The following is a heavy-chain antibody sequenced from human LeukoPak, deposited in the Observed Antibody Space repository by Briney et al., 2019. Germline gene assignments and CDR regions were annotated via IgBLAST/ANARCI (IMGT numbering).Heavy chain of an antibody. J-gene: IGHJ4*02. CDR1: GFSVSSNY. V-gene: IGHV3-53*01. CDR2: IYSDGRT. CDR3: ARGAFD. Sequence: GGSLRLSSVGSGFSVSSNYMNWVRQAPGRGLDWVSVIYSDGRTFYADSVKGRFTSSRDNSKNTVDLQMNNLGADDTAVYYCARGAFDWGQGTLVTVSS.